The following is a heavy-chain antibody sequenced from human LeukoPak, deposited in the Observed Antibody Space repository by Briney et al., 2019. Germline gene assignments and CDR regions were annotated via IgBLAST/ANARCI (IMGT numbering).Heavy chain of an antibody. CDR2: ISSSSSYI. V-gene: IGHV3-21*01. J-gene: IGHJ3*02. CDR3: ARDGKGTGDWYDAFDI. Sequence: GGSLRLSCAASGFTFSSYSMNWVRQAPGKGLEWVSSISSSSSYIYYADSVKGRFTISRDNAKNSLYLQMNSLRAEHTAVYYCARDGKGTGDWYDAFDIWGQGTMVTVSS. D-gene: IGHD2-21*02. CDR1: GFTFSSYS.